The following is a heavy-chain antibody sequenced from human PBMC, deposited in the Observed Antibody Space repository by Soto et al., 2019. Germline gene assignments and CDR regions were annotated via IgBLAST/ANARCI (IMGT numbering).Heavy chain of an antibody. Sequence: QVQLVESGGGLVKPGGSLRLSCAASGFTFSDYYMSWIRQAPGKGLEWVSYISSSSSYTNYADSVKGRFTISRDNAKNSLYLQMNSLRAEDTAVYYCARGWERSEGGSYYGMDVWGQGTTVTVSS. V-gene: IGHV3-11*06. CDR1: GFTFSDYY. J-gene: IGHJ6*02. D-gene: IGHD1-26*01. CDR3: ARGWERSEGGSYYGMDV. CDR2: ISSSSSYT.